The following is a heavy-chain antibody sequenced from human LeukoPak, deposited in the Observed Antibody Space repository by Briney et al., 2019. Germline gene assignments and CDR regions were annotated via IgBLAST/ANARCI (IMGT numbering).Heavy chain of an antibody. V-gene: IGHV1-2*02. CDR1: GYTLTGYY. CDR3: ARGGWQWPLNHYYYYMDV. Sequence: GASVKVSCKASGYTLTGYYMHWVRQAPGQGLEWMGWINPNSGGTNYAQKFQGRVTMTRDTSISTAYMELSRLRSDDTAVYYCARGGWQWPLNHYYYYMDVWGKGTTVTVSS. J-gene: IGHJ6*03. D-gene: IGHD6-19*01. CDR2: INPNSGGT.